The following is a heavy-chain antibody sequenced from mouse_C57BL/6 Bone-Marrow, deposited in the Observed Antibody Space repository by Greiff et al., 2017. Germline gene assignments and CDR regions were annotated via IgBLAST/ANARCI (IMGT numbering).Heavy chain of an antibody. J-gene: IGHJ4*01. V-gene: IGHV1-64*01. CDR2: MHPNGGSP. D-gene: IGHD2-4*01. CDR1: GYTFTNYW. Sequence: QVQLQQPGAELVKPGASVKLSCKASGYTFTNYWMHWVKQRPGQGLEWIGMMHPNGGSPDYNEKFKSEATLSVDKSSRTAYMELSRLTSEDSAVYYCARSYDYDDYTMDYWGQGTSVTGSS. CDR3: ARSYDYDDYTMDY.